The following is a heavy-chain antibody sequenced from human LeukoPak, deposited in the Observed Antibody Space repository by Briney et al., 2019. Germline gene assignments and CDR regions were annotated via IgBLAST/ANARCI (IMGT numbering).Heavy chain of an antibody. CDR1: GYTPTELS. V-gene: IGHV1-24*01. CDR3: ATERTYGSGSYDLDY. J-gene: IGHJ4*02. D-gene: IGHD3-10*01. CDR2: LDPEDGET. Sequence: ASVKVSCKVSGYTPTELSMHWVRPAPGKGLEWMGGLDPEDGETIYAQKFQGRVTMTEDTSTDTAYMELSSLRSEDTAVYYCATERTYGSGSYDLDYWGQGTLVTVSS.